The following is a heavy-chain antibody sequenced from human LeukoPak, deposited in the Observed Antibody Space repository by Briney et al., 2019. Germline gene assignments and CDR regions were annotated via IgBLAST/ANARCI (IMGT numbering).Heavy chain of an antibody. D-gene: IGHD5-24*01. J-gene: IGHJ4*02. CDR3: ARESEDGWLDY. Sequence: PGGSLRLSCAASGFTFSSYAMHWVRQAPGKGLEWVAVISYDGSNKYYADSVKGRFTISRDNSKNTLYPQMNSLRAEDTAVYYCARESEDGWLDYWGQGTLVTVSS. CDR2: ISYDGSNK. V-gene: IGHV3-30-3*01. CDR1: GFTFSSYA.